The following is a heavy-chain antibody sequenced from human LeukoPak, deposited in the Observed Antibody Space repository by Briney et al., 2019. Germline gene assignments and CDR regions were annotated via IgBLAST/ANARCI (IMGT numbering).Heavy chain of an antibody. V-gene: IGHV3-49*04. Sequence: GRSLRLSCTGSGFSLSDHAMTWVRQAPGKGLEWVGFIRSKAYGDTTEYAASVKGRFTISRDDSKNIAYLQMNSLKTEDTAVYYCARGPIYLWLYYGMDVWGKGTTVTVSS. CDR1: GFSLSDHA. J-gene: IGHJ6*04. D-gene: IGHD5-18*01. CDR2: IRSKAYGDTT. CDR3: ARGPIYLWLYYGMDV.